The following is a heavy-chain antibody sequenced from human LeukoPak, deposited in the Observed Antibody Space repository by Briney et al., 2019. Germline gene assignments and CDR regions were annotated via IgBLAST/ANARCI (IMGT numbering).Heavy chain of an antibody. CDR2: IYPDDSDT. Sequence: EESLKISCKTSGYSFTTYWIGWVRQMPGTGLEWVGAIYPDDSDTRYSPSFQGQVVISADRSIRTAYLQWNTLKTSDTAMFYCVRQRGASGTINHFDPWGQGTLVTVSS. V-gene: IGHV5-51*01. CDR3: VRQRGASGTINHFDP. D-gene: IGHD3-10*01. CDR1: GYSFTTYW. J-gene: IGHJ5*02.